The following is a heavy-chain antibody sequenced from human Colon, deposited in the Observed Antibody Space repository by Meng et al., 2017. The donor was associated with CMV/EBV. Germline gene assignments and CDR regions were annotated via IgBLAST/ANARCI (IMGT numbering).Heavy chain of an antibody. CDR1: GTTFTGSY. Sequence: QVKLVKSGAEVKKPGASVKGSCKAYGTTFTGSYIQWLRQAPGQGLEWMGWINPKSGDTIYEQKFQGRVTMTRDTSISTVYMDLNSLRSDDTAVYFCARDLWSGSSDYFDYWGQGTLVTVSS. J-gene: IGHJ4*02. CDR2: INPKSGDT. D-gene: IGHD3-3*01. V-gene: IGHV1-2*02. CDR3: ARDLWSGSSDYFDY.